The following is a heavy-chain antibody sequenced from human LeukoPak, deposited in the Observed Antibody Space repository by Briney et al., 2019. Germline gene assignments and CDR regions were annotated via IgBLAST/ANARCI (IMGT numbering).Heavy chain of an antibody. V-gene: IGHV3-30-3*01. CDR3: ARGGYNYYYYMDV. J-gene: IGHJ6*03. Sequence: GGSLRLSCAASGFTFSSYAMHWVRQAPGKGLEWVAVISYDGSNKYYADSVKGRFTISRYNSKNTLYLQMNSLRAEDTAVYYCARGGYNYYYYMDVWGKGTTVTVSS. CDR1: GFTFSSYA. D-gene: IGHD5-12*01. CDR2: ISYDGSNK.